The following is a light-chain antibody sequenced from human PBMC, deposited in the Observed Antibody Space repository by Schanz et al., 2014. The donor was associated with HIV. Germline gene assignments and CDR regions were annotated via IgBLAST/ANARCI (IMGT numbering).Light chain of an antibody. J-gene: IGKJ2*01. CDR2: WAS. Sequence: DIVMTQSPDSLAVSLGERATIHCKSSQSVLYSSNNLNYLAWYQQKPGQPPKLLIYWASTRESGVPDRFSGSGSGTDFTLSISTLQAEDVAVYYCQQYYSSPHTFGQGTKLEIK. CDR3: QQYYSSPHT. V-gene: IGKV4-1*01. CDR1: QSVLYSSNNLNY.